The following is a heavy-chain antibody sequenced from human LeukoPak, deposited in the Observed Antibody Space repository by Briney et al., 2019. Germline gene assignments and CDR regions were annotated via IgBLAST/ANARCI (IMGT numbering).Heavy chain of an antibody. D-gene: IGHD2-2*01. Sequence: SETLSLTCAVSGYSISSGFLWGWIRQPPGKGLEWIGSIYRSGNTYYNPSLKSRITMSVDASKNQFSMKLSSVTAADTAVYYCARDPRWLTPDCNSIGCYVNWFDPWGQGTLVTVSS. CDR1: GYSISSGFL. V-gene: IGHV4-38-2*02. CDR3: ARDPRWLTPDCNSIGCYVNWFDP. CDR2: IYRSGNT. J-gene: IGHJ5*02.